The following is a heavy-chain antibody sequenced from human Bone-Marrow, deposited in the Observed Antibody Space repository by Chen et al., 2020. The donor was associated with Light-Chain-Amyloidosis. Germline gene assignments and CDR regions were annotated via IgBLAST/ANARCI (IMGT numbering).Heavy chain of an antibody. J-gene: IGHJ4*02. CDR2: IRTQTYGVTA. CDR3: SRAGKLAAAANVDY. V-gene: IGHV3-49*04. D-gene: IGHD6-25*01. Sequence: EVQLVESGGGLVQAGRSLRLSCTASGFTFGDYGMTWVRQAPGKGLEWVGCIRTQTYGVTAEYAASVKGRCTISRDDSNSAVYLEVDSLKSDDTAVYYCSRAGKLAAAANVDYWGQGTLVAVSS. CDR1: GFTFGDYG.